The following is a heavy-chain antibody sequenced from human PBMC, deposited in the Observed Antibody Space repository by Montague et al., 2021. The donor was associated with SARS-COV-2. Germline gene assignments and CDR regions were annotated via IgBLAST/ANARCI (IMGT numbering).Heavy chain of an antibody. CDR2: IYWNDDK. V-gene: IGHV2-5*08. CDR3: AHTSIVATISLAYVAYWYFDL. J-gene: IGHJ2*01. CDR1: GFSLSTSGMC. D-gene: IGHD5-12*01. Sequence: PALVKPTQTLTLTCTFSGFSLSTSGMCVSWIRQPPGKALEWLALIYWNDDKRYSPSLKSRLTITKDTSKNQVVLTMTNMDPVDTATYYCAHTSIVATISLAYVAYWYFDLWGRGTLVTVSS.